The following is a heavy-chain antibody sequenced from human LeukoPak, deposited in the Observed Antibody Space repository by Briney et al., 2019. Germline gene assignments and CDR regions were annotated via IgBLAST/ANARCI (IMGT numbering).Heavy chain of an antibody. D-gene: IGHD2-15*01. V-gene: IGHV3-13*01. CDR2: IGTAGDT. CDR1: GFTFSSYD. CDR3: AREYGGRFHYYYYGMTS. J-gene: IGHJ6*02. Sequence: GGSLRLSCAASGFTFSSYDMHWVRQATGKGLEWVSAIGTAGDTYYPGSVKGRFTISRENAKNSLYLQMNSLRAGDTAVYYCAREYGGRFHYYYYGMTSGAKGPRSPSP.